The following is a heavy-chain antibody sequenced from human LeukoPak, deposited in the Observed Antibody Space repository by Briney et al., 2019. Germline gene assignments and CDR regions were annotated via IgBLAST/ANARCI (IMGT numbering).Heavy chain of an antibody. CDR1: GYSLSEVS. D-gene: IGHD3-3*01. CDR2: YDPEHSDT. Sequence: ASVKVSCKVPGYSLSEVSMHWVRQAPGKGLEWMGGYDPEHSDTFYAQEFQGRVTMTEDTSTDTAYMELSSLRSEDTAVYYCAVVKVLRFLEWLPNPLDYWGQGTLVTVSS. V-gene: IGHV1-24*01. CDR3: AVVKVLRFLEWLPNPLDY. J-gene: IGHJ4*02.